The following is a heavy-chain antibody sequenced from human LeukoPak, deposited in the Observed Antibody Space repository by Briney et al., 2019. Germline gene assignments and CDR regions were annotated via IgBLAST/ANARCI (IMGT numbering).Heavy chain of an antibody. CDR2: ISYDGSNK. J-gene: IGHJ4*02. CDR1: GFTFSSYG. D-gene: IGHD1-26*01. V-gene: IGHV3-30*03. CDR3: ATRRVGATPDH. Sequence: GGSLRLSCAASGFTFSSYGMHWVRQAPGKGLEWVAVISYDGSNKYYADSVKGRFTISRDNSKNTLYLQMNSLRAEDTAVYYCATRRVGATPDHWGQGTLVSVSP.